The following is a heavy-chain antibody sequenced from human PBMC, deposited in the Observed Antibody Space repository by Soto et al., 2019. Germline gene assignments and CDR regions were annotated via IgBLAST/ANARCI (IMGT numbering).Heavy chain of an antibody. CDR1: GFTFTDYY. CDR2: ISSSGSTI. D-gene: IGHD3-10*01. V-gene: IGHV3-11*01. CDR3: ARENRPRITDI. Sequence: QVQLVESGGGLVKPGGSLRLSCVASGFTFTDYYMSWIRQAPGKGLEWLSYISSSGSTIYYADSVKGRFTISRDNAKNSLYLQMNSLSAEDAAVYYCARENRPRITDIWGQGTMVTVSS. J-gene: IGHJ3*02.